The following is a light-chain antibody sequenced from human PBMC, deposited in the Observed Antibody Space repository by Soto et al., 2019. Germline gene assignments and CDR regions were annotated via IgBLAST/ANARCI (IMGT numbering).Light chain of an antibody. CDR3: SSFTTSTSYV. CDR1: SSDVGAYDY. J-gene: IGLJ1*01. V-gene: IGLV2-14*03. Sequence: QSVLTQPASVSGSPVQSITISCTGTSSDVGAYDYVSWYQQHPGEVPKLMIFDVSDRPSGVSNRFSGSKSGNTASLTISGLQAEDEADYYCSSFTTSTSYVFGTGTKLTV. CDR2: DVS.